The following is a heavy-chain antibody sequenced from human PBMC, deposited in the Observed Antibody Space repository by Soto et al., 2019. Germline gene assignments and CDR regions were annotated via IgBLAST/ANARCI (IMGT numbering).Heavy chain of an antibody. D-gene: IGHD3-22*01. CDR3: ARMSSCYSLDAFDI. V-gene: IGHV2-70*01. Sequence: SGPTLVNPTHTLTLTCTFSGFSLSTSGMCVSWIRQPPGKALDWLALIDWDDDKYYSTSLKTRLTISKDTSKNQVVLTMTNMDPVEKATYYCARMSSCYSLDAFDILGQGTIVTV. J-gene: IGHJ3*02. CDR2: IDWDDDK. CDR1: GFSLSTSGMC.